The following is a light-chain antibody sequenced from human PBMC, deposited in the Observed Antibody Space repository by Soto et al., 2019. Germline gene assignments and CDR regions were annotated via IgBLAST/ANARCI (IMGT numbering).Light chain of an antibody. V-gene: IGKV3-20*01. Sequence: EIALAQSPGTLSLSPGEGATLSCRASQSVTSNYLAWYQQKPGQAPRLLMFGASIRDTGIPDRFIGSGSGTDFTLTITRLEPEDFAVFYCQQYGSSPGTFGQGTKVDIK. CDR1: QSVTSNY. CDR3: QQYGSSPGT. CDR2: GAS. J-gene: IGKJ1*01.